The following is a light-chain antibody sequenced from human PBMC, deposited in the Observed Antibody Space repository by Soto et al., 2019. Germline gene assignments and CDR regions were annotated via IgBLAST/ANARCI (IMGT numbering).Light chain of an antibody. J-gene: IGLJ2*01. Sequence: QSVLTQPASVSGSPGQSSTISCTGTSSDVGVYNYVSWYQQHPGKAPKLMIYDVSNRPSGVSNRFSGSKSVNTASLTISGLQAEDEADYYCSSYTSSSPVVFGGGTKVTVL. V-gene: IGLV2-14*03. CDR3: SSYTSSSPVV. CDR1: SSDVGVYNY. CDR2: DVS.